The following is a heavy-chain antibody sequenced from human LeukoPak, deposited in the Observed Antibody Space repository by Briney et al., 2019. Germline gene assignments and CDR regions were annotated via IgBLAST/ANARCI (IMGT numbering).Heavy chain of an antibody. CDR1: GGSISSSSYY. CDR3: ARRKDFGDWFDP. V-gene: IGHV4-39*01. CDR2: IYYSGST. Sequence: SETLSLTCTVSGGSISSSSYYWGWIRQPPGKGLEWIGSIYYSGSTYYNPSLKSRVTISVDTSKNQFSLKLSSVTAADTAVYYCARRKDFGDWFDPWGQGTLVTVSS. J-gene: IGHJ5*02. D-gene: IGHD3-10*01.